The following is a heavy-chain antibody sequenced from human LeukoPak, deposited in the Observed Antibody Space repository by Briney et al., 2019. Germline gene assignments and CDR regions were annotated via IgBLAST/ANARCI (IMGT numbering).Heavy chain of an antibody. CDR3: ATLPPGINY. V-gene: IGHV3-30*03. Sequence: GGSLRLSCAASGFDFSNYGMHWVRQAPGKGLEWLAVISYDGSKKYYADSVKGRFTISRDNSKNTLYLQMNSLRAEDTAVYYCATLPPGINYWGQGTLVTVSS. CDR2: ISYDGSKK. D-gene: IGHD1-14*01. J-gene: IGHJ4*02. CDR1: GFDFSNYG.